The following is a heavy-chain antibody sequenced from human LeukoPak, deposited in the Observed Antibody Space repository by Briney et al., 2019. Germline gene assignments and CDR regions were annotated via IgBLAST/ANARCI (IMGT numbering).Heavy chain of an antibody. Sequence: GGSLRLSCAASGFTFDDYAMHWVRQAAGKGLEWVSGISWNSGSIGYADSVKGRFTISRDNAKNSLYLQMNSLRAEDTALYYCAKDSGDSSGPPSFDYWGQGTLVTVSS. CDR3: AKDSGDSSGPPSFDY. D-gene: IGHD6-19*01. CDR2: ISWNSGSI. J-gene: IGHJ4*02. V-gene: IGHV3-9*01. CDR1: GFTFDDYA.